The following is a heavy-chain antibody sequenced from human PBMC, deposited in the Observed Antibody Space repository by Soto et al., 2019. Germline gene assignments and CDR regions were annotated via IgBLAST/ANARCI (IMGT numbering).Heavy chain of an antibody. Sequence: PGGSLRLSCASSGFTFRSYAITLVRQAPGKGLEWVSVISGSGDRTYYADSVKGRFTISRDNSKNTLYLQMNSLRAEDTAVYYCASGRGRYFYYGMDVWGQGTTVTVSS. CDR2: ISGSGDRT. CDR3: ASGRGRYFYYGMDV. D-gene: IGHD1-26*01. J-gene: IGHJ6*02. CDR1: GFTFRSYA. V-gene: IGHV3-23*01.